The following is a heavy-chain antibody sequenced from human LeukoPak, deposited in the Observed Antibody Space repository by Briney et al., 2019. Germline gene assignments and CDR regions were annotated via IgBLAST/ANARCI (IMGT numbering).Heavy chain of an antibody. CDR3: ARDNYDSSGPYYFDY. Sequence: GGSLRLSCAASGFTFSSYSMNWVRQAPGKGLEWVSYISSSGSTIYYADSVKGRFTISRDNARNSLYLQMNSLRAEDTAVYYCARDNYDSSGPYYFDYWGQGTLVTVSS. J-gene: IGHJ4*02. CDR2: ISSSGSTI. D-gene: IGHD3-22*01. V-gene: IGHV3-48*04. CDR1: GFTFSSYS.